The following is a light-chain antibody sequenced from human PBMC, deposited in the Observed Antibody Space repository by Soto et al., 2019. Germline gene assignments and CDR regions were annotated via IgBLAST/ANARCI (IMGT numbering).Light chain of an antibody. Sequence: DIQMTQSPSPLSASVGDRVTITCRASQSISSWLAWYQQKPGKAPKLLIYEASSLESGVPSRFSGSGSGTQFTLTINSLQPDDFATYCCQHYNSYPFTFGPGTKVDIK. V-gene: IGKV1-5*01. J-gene: IGKJ3*01. CDR1: QSISSW. CDR3: QHYNSYPFT. CDR2: EAS.